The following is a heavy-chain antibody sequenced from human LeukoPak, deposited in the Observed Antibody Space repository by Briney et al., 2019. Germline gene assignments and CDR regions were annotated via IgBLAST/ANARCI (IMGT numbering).Heavy chain of an antibody. CDR3: ARWGRNIVVVPAALDY. Sequence: GGSLRLPCAASGFTFSSYWMSWVRQAPGKGLEWVANIKQDGSEKYYVDSVKGRFTISRDNAKNSLYLQMNSLRAEDTAVYYCARWGRNIVVVPAALDYWGQGTLVTVSP. J-gene: IGHJ4*02. D-gene: IGHD2-2*01. V-gene: IGHV3-7*01. CDR1: GFTFSSYW. CDR2: IKQDGSEK.